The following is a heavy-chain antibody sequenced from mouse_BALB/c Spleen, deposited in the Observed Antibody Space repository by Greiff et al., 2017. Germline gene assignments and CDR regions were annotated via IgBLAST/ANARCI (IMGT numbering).Heavy chain of an antibody. Sequence: LQQPGPELVRPGASVKLSCKASGYTFTSYWMHWVKQRPGQGLEWIGNIYPGSGSTNYDEKFKSKATLTVDTSSSTAYMQLSSLTSEDSAVYYCTRGGRTTVVATDYWGQGTTLTVSS. CDR1: GYTFTSYW. CDR3: TRGGRTTVVATDY. V-gene: IGHV1S22*01. CDR2: IYPGSGST. D-gene: IGHD1-1*01. J-gene: IGHJ2*01.